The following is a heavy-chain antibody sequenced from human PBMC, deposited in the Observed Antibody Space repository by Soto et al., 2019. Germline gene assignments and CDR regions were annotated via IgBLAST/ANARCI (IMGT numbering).Heavy chain of an antibody. CDR1: GGSISSSSYY. V-gene: IGHV4-39*01. CDR3: ARHLRIAARPGYAFDI. D-gene: IGHD6-6*01. Sequence: SETLSLTCTVSGGSISSSSYYWGWIRQPPGKGLEWIGSIYYSGSTYYNPSLKSRVTISVDTPKNRFSLTLSSVTAADTAVYYCARHLRIAARPGYAFDIWGQGTMVTVSS. J-gene: IGHJ3*02. CDR2: IYYSGST.